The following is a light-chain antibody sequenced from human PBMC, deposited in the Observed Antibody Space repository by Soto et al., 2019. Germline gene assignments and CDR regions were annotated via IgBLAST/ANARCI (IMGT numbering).Light chain of an antibody. V-gene: IGKV3-11*01. J-gene: IGKJ4*01. CDR2: DAS. Sequence: ELVLTESPGTLSLSPGDRATLSCRASQSVSSYLAWYQQKPGQAPRLLIYDASNRATGIPARFSVSGSGTDFTLTISSLEPEDFAVYYCQQSSNWPPWTFGGGTKVDIK. CDR1: QSVSSY. CDR3: QQSSNWPPWT.